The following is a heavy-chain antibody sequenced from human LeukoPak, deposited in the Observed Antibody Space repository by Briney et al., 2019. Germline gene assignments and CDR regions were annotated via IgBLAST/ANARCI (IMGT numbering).Heavy chain of an antibody. Sequence: GGSLRLSCAASGFTFSSYGMHWVRQAPGKGLEWVAFIRYDGSNKYYADSVKGRFTISRDNSKNTLYLQMNSLRAEDTAVYYCARDPGYCTNGVCYPSTYMDVWGKGTTVTVSS. CDR2: IRYDGSNK. D-gene: IGHD2-8*01. J-gene: IGHJ6*03. CDR3: ARDPGYCTNGVCYPSTYMDV. CDR1: GFTFSSYG. V-gene: IGHV3-30*02.